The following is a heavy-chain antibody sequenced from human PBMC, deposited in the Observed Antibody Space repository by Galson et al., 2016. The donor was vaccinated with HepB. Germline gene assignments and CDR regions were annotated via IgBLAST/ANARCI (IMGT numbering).Heavy chain of an antibody. V-gene: IGHV4-34*01. Sequence: ETLSLTCANYGISFSDSYWSWIRQPPGEGLEWIGEINHGGRTNYNPSLKSRVTISVDTSKNQFSLKLRSVTAPDTAVYYCARGYFRGSWNSLRYYYFDYWGQGTLLTVSS. CDR1: GISFSDSY. CDR3: ARGYFRGSWNSLRYYYFDY. D-gene: IGHD6-13*01. CDR2: INHGGRT. J-gene: IGHJ4*02.